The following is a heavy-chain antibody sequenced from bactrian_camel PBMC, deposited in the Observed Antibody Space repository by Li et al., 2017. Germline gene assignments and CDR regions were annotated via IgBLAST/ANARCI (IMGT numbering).Heavy chain of an antibody. J-gene: IGHJ4*01. Sequence: HVQLVESGGGLVQPGGSLKLSCVASGFAFSDYQMYWVRQAPGKGLEWVSSIYSSSGETFTLDSVKGRFTTSRDNAKNMLYLQMDNLHPEDSGLYSCYIAEGQGTRGRGTQVTVS. V-gene: IGHV3S6*01. CDR3: YIAEGQGT. CDR1: GFAFSDYQ. CDR2: IYSSSGET. D-gene: IGHD7*01.